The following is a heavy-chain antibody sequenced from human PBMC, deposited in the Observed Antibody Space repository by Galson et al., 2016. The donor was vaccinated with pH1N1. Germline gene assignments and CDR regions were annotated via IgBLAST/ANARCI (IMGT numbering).Heavy chain of an antibody. Sequence: SLRLSCAASGFSFKTYEMHWVRQAPGEGLEWVSYIIGSGSITNYADSVRGRFTISRDNAKDSVFLQMDSLRAEDTAIYYCVREIRDDYNYGNFDYWGQGTLVTVSS. J-gene: IGHJ4*02. CDR3: VREIRDDYNYGNFDY. CDR1: GFSFKTYE. CDR2: IIGSGSIT. V-gene: IGHV3-48*03. D-gene: IGHD5-24*01.